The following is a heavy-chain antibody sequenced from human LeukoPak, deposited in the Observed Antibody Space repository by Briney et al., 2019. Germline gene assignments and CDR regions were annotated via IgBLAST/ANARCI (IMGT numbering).Heavy chain of an antibody. CDR1: GFTFSSCW. Sequence: GGSLRLSCAASGFTFSSCWMHWVRQAPGKGLVWVSHIKSDGSTTSYADSVKGRFTISRDNAKNTLYLQMNSLSAEDTAVYYCARDRGYTQDYWGLGTLVTVSS. J-gene: IGHJ4*02. CDR3: ARDRGYTQDY. CDR2: IKSDGSTT. V-gene: IGHV3-74*01. D-gene: IGHD5-12*01.